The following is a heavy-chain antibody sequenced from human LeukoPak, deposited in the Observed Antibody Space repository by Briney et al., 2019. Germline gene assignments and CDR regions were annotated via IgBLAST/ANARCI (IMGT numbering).Heavy chain of an antibody. Sequence: GGSLRLSCAASGFTFSSYWMSWVRQAPGKGLEWVANIKQDGSEKYYVDSVKGRFTTSRDNAKNSLYLQMNSLRAEDTAVYYCARDYGGNSGNCFDYWGQGTLVTVSS. CDR1: GFTFSSYW. CDR2: IKQDGSEK. J-gene: IGHJ4*02. CDR3: ARDYGGNSGNCFDY. V-gene: IGHV3-7*01. D-gene: IGHD4-23*01.